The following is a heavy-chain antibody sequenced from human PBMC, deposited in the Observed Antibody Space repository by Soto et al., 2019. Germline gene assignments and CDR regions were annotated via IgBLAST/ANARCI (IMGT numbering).Heavy chain of an antibody. CDR1: GFTFSSYA. Sequence: GGSLRLSCAASGFTFSSYAMSWVRQAPGKGLEWVSAISGSGSSTYYADSVKGRFTISRDNSKNTLYLQMNSLRAEDTAVYYCAKGPRAYGYFDYWGQGTLVTVSS. V-gene: IGHV3-23*01. CDR3: AKGPRAYGYFDY. CDR2: ISGSGSST. D-gene: IGHD4-17*01. J-gene: IGHJ4*02.